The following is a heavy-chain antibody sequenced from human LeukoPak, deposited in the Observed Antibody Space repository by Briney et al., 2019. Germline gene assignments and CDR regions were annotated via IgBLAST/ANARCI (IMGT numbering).Heavy chain of an antibody. CDR2: IYYSGST. J-gene: IGHJ4*02. D-gene: IGHD1-14*01. CDR1: GGSISSSSYY. CDR3: ARDQDDTTGY. V-gene: IGHV4-39*07. Sequence: SETLSLTCTVSGGSISSSSYYWGWIRQPPGKGLEWIGSIYYSGSTYYNPSLKSRVTISVDTSKNQFSLKLSSVTAADTAVYYCARDQDDTTGYWGQGTLVTVSS.